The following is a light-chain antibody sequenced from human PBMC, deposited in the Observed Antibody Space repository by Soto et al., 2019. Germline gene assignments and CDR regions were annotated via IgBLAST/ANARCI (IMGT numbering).Light chain of an antibody. CDR3: CSFAGDYTWV. CDR1: SSDLGGYNY. V-gene: IGLV2-11*01. Sequence: QSALTQPRSVSGSPGQSGTISCTGTSSDLGGYNYVSWYQQHPGKAPKLIIYDVSERPSRVPDRFSGSKSGNTASLTISGLQAEDEADYYCCSFAGDYTWVFGGGTKLTVL. J-gene: IGLJ3*02. CDR2: DVS.